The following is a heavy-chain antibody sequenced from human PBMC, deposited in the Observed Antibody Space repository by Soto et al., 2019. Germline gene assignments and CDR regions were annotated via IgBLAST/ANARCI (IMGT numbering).Heavy chain of an antibody. Sequence: GWSVRLCCGASGVTFSNDWMQWVRQAPGEGLVWVARISGDGSFTRFADSVKGRFTISRDSAKNTLYLLMSSLRVDDTAVYYCARVGGGSGNFDYWGQGALVTVSS. CDR1: GVTFSNDW. V-gene: IGHV3-74*01. D-gene: IGHD3-10*01. J-gene: IGHJ4*02. CDR2: ISGDGSFT. CDR3: ARVGGGSGNFDY.